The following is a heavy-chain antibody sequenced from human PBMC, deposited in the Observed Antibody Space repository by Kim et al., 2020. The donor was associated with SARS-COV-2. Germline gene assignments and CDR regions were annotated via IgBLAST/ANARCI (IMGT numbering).Heavy chain of an antibody. CDR2: GRKK. CDR3: AKAEAYDY. J-gene: IGHJ4*02. Sequence: GRKKYYANSVKGLLPNSRRNSQNTLYLEMNSLRAEDPAVYYCAKAEAYDYWGQGTLVTVSS. V-gene: IGHV3-30*02.